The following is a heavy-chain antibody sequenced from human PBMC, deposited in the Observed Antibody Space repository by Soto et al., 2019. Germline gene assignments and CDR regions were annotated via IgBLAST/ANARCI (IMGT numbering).Heavy chain of an antibody. CDR1: GFTFSSYA. Sequence: VGSLRLSCSASGFTFSSYAMSWVRLAPGKGLEWVSAISGSGGSTYYADSVEGRFTISRDNSKNTLYLQMNSLRAEDTAVYYCAKARTPHDYGDYGFNYWGQGTLVTVSS. J-gene: IGHJ4*02. CDR3: AKARTPHDYGDYGFNY. D-gene: IGHD4-17*01. CDR2: ISGSGGST. V-gene: IGHV3-23*01.